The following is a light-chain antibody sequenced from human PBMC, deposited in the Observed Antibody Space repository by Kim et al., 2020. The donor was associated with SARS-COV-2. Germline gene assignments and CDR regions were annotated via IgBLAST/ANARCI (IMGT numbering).Light chain of an antibody. CDR3: QSYVGNDRV. J-gene: IGLJ3*02. CDR2: EDN. Sequence: GKTVTISCTRSRGGIASNDVQWYQLRPGSSPTTVIFEDNQRPTGVSTRFSGSIDSSSNSAFLTISGLRPEDEADYFCQSYVGNDRVFGGGTQLTVL. V-gene: IGLV6-57*01. CDR1: RGGIASND.